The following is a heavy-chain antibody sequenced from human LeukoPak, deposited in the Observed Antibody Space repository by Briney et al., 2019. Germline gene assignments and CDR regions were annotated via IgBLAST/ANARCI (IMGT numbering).Heavy chain of an antibody. J-gene: IGHJ3*02. Sequence: AASVKVSCKASVYTFTGYYMHWVRQAPGQGLEWMGWINPNSGGTNYAQKFQGRVTMTRDTSISTAYMELSGLRSDDTAVYYCAREVWGSGWVLAFGIWGQGTMVTVSS. CDR2: INPNSGGT. CDR1: VYTFTGYY. V-gene: IGHV1-2*02. D-gene: IGHD6-19*01. CDR3: AREVWGSGWVLAFGI.